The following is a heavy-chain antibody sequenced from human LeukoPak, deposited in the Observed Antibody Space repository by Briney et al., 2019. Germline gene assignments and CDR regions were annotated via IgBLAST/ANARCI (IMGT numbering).Heavy chain of an antibody. J-gene: IGHJ1*01. CDR3: ATGARREAVYCSGGSCERGLIQH. V-gene: IGHV5-51*01. CDR2: IYPGESDT. Sequence: GESLKISCKGSGYSFTSYCIGWVRPMPGKGLEWMGIIYPGESDTRYSTSFQAQVTISADKSISTAYLQWSSLKASDTAMYYCATGARREAVYCSGGSCERGLIQHWGQGTLVTVSS. CDR1: GYSFTSYC. D-gene: IGHD2-15*01.